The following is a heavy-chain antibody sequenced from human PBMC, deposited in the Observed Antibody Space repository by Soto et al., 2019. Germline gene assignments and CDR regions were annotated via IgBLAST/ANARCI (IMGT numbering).Heavy chain of an antibody. D-gene: IGHD6-13*01. CDR1: GYTFTSYY. V-gene: IGHV1-46*01. J-gene: IGHJ4*02. Sequence: QVQLVQSGAEVKKPGASVKVSCKASGYTFTSYYMHWVRQAPGQGLEWMGIINPSGGSTSYAQKFQGRVTMTMDTSTSTVYMELSSLRSEDTAVYYCARDSSGIIGQDYWGQGTLVTVSS. CDR2: INPSGGST. CDR3: ARDSSGIIGQDY.